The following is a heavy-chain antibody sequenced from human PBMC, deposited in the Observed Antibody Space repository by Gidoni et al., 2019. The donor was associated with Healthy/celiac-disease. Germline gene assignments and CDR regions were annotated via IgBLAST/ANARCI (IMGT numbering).Heavy chain of an antibody. CDR1: GYTFTGYY. J-gene: IGHJ4*02. V-gene: IGHV1-2*02. CDR3: AAFSSQDSTRNDY. CDR2: INPNSGGT. Sequence: QVQLVQSGAEVKKPGASVKLSCKTSGYTFTGYYMHWVRQAPGQWLEWMGWINPNSGGTNYAQKFQGRVTMTRDTSISTAYMELSRLRSDDTAVYYCAAFSSQDSTRNDYWGQGTLVTVSS. D-gene: IGHD2-2*01.